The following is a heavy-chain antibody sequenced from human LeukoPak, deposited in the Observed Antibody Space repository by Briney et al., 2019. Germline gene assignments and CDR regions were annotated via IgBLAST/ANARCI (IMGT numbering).Heavy chain of an antibody. CDR3: ARGIQLWFSGFLSYFDY. V-gene: IGHV3-64*01. CDR2: ISSNGGST. D-gene: IGHD5-18*01. CDR1: GFTFSSYA. Sequence: HPGGSLRLSCAASGFTFSSYAMHWVRQAPGKGLEYVSAISSNGGSTYYANSVKGRFTISRDNSKNTLYLQMGSLRAEDMAVYYCARGIQLWFSGFLSYFDYWGQGTLVTVSS. J-gene: IGHJ4*02.